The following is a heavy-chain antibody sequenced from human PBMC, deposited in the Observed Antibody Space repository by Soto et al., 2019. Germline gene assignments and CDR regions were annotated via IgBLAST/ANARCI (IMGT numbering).Heavy chain of an antibody. J-gene: IGHJ4*02. CDR1: GFTFSNYA. CDR3: ANAPVRPCDFEY. V-gene: IGHV3-23*01. CDR2: ISGSDGIT. Sequence: EVQLLDSGGGLVQPGGSLRLSCAASGFTFSNYAMNWVRQAPGRGLEWVSSISGSDGITSYADSVKGRFAISRDNSRSTLFLQMNSLRSYVSAVYYGANAPVRPCDFEYWCQGTLVTVSS. D-gene: IGHD6-19*01.